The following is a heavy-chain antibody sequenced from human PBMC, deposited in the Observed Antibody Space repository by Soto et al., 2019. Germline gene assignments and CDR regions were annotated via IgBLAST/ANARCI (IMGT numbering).Heavy chain of an antibody. V-gene: IGHV4-39*01. Sequence: LSLTCTVSGGSISSSSYYWGWIRQPPGKGLEWIGSIYYSGSTYYNPSLKSRVTISVDTSKNQFSLKLSSVTAADTAVYYCARQSYRYYYGSGSYRGGMDVWGQGTTVTVSS. J-gene: IGHJ6*02. D-gene: IGHD3-10*01. CDR2: IYYSGST. CDR1: GGSISSSSYY. CDR3: ARQSYRYYYGSGSYRGGMDV.